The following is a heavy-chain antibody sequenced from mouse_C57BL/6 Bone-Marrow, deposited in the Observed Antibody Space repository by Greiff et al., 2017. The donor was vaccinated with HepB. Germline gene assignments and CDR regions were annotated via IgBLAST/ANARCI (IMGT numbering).Heavy chain of an antibody. CDR2: IYPGDGDT. CDR1: GYAFSSSW. J-gene: IGHJ4*01. CDR3: ANGVTTFLLDAMDY. Sequence: QVQLQQSGPELVKPGASVKISCKASGYAFSSSWMNWVKQRPGKGLEWIGRIYPGDGDTNYNGKFKGKATLTADKSSSTAYMQLSSLTSEDSAVYFCANGVTTFLLDAMDYWGQGTSVTVSS. V-gene: IGHV1-82*01. D-gene: IGHD2-1*01.